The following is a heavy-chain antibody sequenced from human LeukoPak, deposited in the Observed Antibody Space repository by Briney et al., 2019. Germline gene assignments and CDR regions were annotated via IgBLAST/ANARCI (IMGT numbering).Heavy chain of an antibody. CDR2: IYHSGST. CDR3: ARADIVATVYDY. Sequence: PSQTLSLTCAVSGGSISSGGYSWSWIRQPPGKGLEWIGYIYHSGSTYYNPSLKSRVTISVDRSKNQFSLKLSSVTAADTAVYYCARADIVATVYDYWDQGTLVTVSS. CDR1: GGSISSGGYS. J-gene: IGHJ4*02. V-gene: IGHV4-30-2*01. D-gene: IGHD5-12*01.